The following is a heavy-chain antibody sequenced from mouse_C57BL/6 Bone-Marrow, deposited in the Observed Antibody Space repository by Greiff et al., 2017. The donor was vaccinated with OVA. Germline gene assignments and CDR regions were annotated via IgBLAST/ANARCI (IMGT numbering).Heavy chain of an antibody. Sequence: VQLQQPGAELVKPGASVKMSCKASGYTFNSYWITWVKQRPGQGLEWLGDIYPGSGSTNYNEKFKSKATLTVDTASSTAYMQLSSLTSEDSAVYYCAAITTVVATYDYWGQGTTLTVSS. J-gene: IGHJ2*01. CDR3: AAITTVVATYDY. CDR1: GYTFNSYW. CDR2: IYPGSGST. V-gene: IGHV1-55*01. D-gene: IGHD1-1*01.